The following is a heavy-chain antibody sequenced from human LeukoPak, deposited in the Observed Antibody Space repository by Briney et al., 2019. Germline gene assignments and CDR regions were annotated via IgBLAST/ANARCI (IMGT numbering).Heavy chain of an antibody. CDR2: IIPILGIA. V-gene: IGHV1-69*04. Sequence: GASVKVSCKASGGTFSSYAISWVRQAPGQGLEWMGRIIPILGIANYAQKFQGRVTITADKSTSTAYMELSSLRSEDTAVYYCARDDYYDSSGYYPYPIADWGQGTLVTVSS. J-gene: IGHJ4*02. D-gene: IGHD3-22*01. CDR3: ARDDYYDSSGYYPYPIAD. CDR1: GGTFSSYA.